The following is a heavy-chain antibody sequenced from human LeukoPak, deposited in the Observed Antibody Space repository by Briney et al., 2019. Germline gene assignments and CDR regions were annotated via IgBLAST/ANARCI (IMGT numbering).Heavy chain of an antibody. D-gene: IGHD3-3*01. CDR2: INHSGST. CDR1: GGSFSGYY. CDR3: ARDFWARYDFWSGYHPAYYYYGMDV. V-gene: IGHV4-34*01. Sequence: PSETLSLTCAVYGGSFSGYYWSWIRQPPGKGLEWIGEINHSGSTNYNPSLKSRVTISVDTSKNQFSLKLSSVTAADTAVYYCARDFWARYDFWSGYHPAYYYYGMDVWGQGTTVTVSS. J-gene: IGHJ6*02.